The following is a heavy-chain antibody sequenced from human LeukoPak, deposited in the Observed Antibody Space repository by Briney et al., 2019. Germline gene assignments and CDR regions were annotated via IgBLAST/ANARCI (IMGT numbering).Heavy chain of an antibody. CDR1: GYSISSGYY. CDR2: IYYSAST. D-gene: IGHD3-10*01. CDR3: ARVLWFGKYYFDY. V-gene: IGHV4-38-2*02. J-gene: IGHJ4*02. Sequence: SETLSLTCTVSGYSISSGYYWGWIRPPPGKGLEWIGSIYYSASTYYNPSLKSRVTISVDTSKNQFSLKLSSVTAADTAVYYCARVLWFGKYYFDYWGQGTLVTVSS.